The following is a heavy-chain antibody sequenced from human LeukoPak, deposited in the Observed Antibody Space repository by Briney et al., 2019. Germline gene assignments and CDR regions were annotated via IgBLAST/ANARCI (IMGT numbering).Heavy chain of an antibody. CDR2: IRYEGINK. Sequence: GGSLRLSCAASGFTFSSYGMHWVRQAPGKGLEWVAFIRYEGINKYYADSVKGRFTISRDNAKNSLYLQMNSLRAEDTAVYYCARDHDWDYMDVWGKGTTVTVSS. CDR1: GFTFSSYG. J-gene: IGHJ6*03. CDR3: ARDHDWDYMDV. D-gene: IGHD3-9*01. V-gene: IGHV3-30*02.